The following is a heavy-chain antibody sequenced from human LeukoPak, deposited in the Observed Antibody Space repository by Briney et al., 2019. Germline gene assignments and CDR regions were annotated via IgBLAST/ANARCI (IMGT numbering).Heavy chain of an antibody. CDR3: ARERHLEYYYYYYMDV. Sequence: SETLSLTCTVSGGSISSSSYYWGWIRQPPGKGLEWIGRIYYSGSTCYNPSLKSRVTISVDTSKNQFSLNLSSVTAADTAVYYCARERHLEYYYYYYMDVWGKGTTVTVSS. J-gene: IGHJ6*03. CDR1: GGSISSSSYY. V-gene: IGHV4-39*07. CDR2: IYYSGST.